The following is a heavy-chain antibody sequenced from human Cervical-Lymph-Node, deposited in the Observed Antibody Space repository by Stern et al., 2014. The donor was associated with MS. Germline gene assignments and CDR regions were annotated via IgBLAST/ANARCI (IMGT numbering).Heavy chain of an antibody. Sequence: VHLVESGAEVKKPGASVKVSCKTSGYIFTGYYIHWVRQAPGQGLEWMAWINPNTGGTKYAQKFHGRVTMSRDTSISTAYVELSSLTSDDTAVYYCARDQRGITIFGVVTDYYYLGMDVWGQGTTVTVSS. CDR1: GYIFTGYY. V-gene: IGHV1-2*02. CDR3: ARDQRGITIFGVVTDYYYLGMDV. CDR2: INPNTGGT. D-gene: IGHD3-3*01. J-gene: IGHJ6*02.